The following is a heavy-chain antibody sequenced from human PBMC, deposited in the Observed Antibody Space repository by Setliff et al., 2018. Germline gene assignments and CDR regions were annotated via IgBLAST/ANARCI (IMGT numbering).Heavy chain of an antibody. J-gene: IGHJ4*02. CDR1: GFTFTTYW. CDR3: ARARTPTYDILTGYHNNSFFDY. V-gene: IGHV3-74*01. D-gene: IGHD3-9*01. CDR2: INSDGSST. Sequence: PGGSLRLSCAASGFTFTTYWMYWVRQSPGKGLAWVSRINSDGSSTTYADSVKGRFTISRDNAKNTLYLQMNSLRAEDTAVYYCARARTPTYDILTGYHNNSFFDYWGQGTLVTVSS.